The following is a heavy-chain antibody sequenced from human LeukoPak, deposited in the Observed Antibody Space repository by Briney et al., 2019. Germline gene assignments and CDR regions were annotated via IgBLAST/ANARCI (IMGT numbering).Heavy chain of an antibody. D-gene: IGHD1-14*01. CDR3: ARDSNRRITYYYYGMDV. CDR2: IYSGGSA. CDR1: GFTFSSYA. Sequence: PGGSLRLSCAASGFTFSSYAMSWVRQAPGKGLEWVSVIYSGGSAYYADSVKGRFTISRDNSKSTLYLQMNSLRAEDTAVYYCARDSNRRITYYYYGMDVWGQGTTVTVSS. V-gene: IGHV3-66*01. J-gene: IGHJ6*02.